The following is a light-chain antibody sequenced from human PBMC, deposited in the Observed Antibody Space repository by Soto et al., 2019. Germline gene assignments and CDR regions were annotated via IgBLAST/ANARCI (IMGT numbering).Light chain of an antibody. CDR1: QDISSF. Sequence: DIQMTQSPSSLSASVGDRVTITCRASQDISSFLNWYQQKPGKAPKLLIYAASSLQSGVPSTFSGSESGTDFTLTINSLQPEDFATYYCQQSFSAPFIFGGGTKVVIK. CDR3: QQSFSAPFI. V-gene: IGKV1-39*01. CDR2: AAS. J-gene: IGKJ4*01.